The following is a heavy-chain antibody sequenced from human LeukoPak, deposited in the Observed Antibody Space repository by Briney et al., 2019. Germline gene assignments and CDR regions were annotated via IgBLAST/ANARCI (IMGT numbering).Heavy chain of an antibody. CDR1: GGSISSGDYY. CDR2: IYYSGST. V-gene: IGHV4-30-4*01. Sequence: SETLSLTCTVSGGSISSGDYYWSLIRQPPGKGLEWIGYIYYSGSTYYNPSLKSRVTISVDTSKNQFSLKLSSVTAADTAVYYCASLRSGELLPDDYWGQGTLVTVSS. CDR3: ASLRSGELLPDDY. J-gene: IGHJ4*02. D-gene: IGHD3-10*01.